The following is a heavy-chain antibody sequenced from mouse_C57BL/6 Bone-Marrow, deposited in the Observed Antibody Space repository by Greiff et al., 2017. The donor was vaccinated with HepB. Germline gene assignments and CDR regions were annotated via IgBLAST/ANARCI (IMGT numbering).Heavy chain of an antibody. CDR1: GYSFTDYN. J-gene: IGHJ4*01. Sequence: EVQLQQSGPELVKPGASVKISCKASGYSFTDYNMNWVKQSNGKSLEWIGVINPNYGTTSYNQKFKGKATLTVDQSSSTAYMQLNSLTSEDSAVYYCANTYYSNYEEAMDYWGQGTSVTVSS. D-gene: IGHD2-5*01. CDR3: ANTYYSNYEEAMDY. CDR2: INPNYGTT. V-gene: IGHV1-39*01.